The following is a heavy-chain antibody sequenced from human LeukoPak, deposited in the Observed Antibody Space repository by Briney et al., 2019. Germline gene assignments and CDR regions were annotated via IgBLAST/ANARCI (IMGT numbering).Heavy chain of an antibody. CDR3: ARDSTYYYDSGSSGPHYVDN. CDR2: ISSGGVYE. J-gene: IGHJ4*02. V-gene: IGHV3-30*01. Sequence: GGSLRLSCAASGFTFSNYAMHWVRQAPGKGLEWVSIISSGGVYEYYADSVKGRFTISRDNSKNTLYLQLNSLRPEDTAVYYCARDSTYYYDSGSSGPHYVDNWGQGTLVTVSS. CDR1: GFTFSNYA. D-gene: IGHD3-10*01.